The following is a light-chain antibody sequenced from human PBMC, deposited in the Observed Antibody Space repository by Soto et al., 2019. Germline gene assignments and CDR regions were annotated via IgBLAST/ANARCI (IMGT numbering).Light chain of an antibody. J-gene: IGKJ1*01. CDR2: GAS. V-gene: IGKV3-20*01. Sequence: EIVLTQSPGTLSLSPGERATLSCRASQSVSSSYLAWYQQKPGQAPRLLIYGASSRATGIPDRFSGSGSGTDFTLTISRLEPEDFAVDYCQQYGSSPRTFGQGPKVEIK. CDR1: QSVSSSY. CDR3: QQYGSSPRT.